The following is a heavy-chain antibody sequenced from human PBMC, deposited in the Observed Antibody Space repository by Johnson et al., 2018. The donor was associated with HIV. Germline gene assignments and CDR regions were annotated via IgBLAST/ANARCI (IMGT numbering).Heavy chain of an antibody. Sequence: QVQLVESGGGLVKPGGSLRLSCAASGFTFSNAWMSWVRQAPGKGLEWVAFLRYDGSNKYYADSVKGRFTISRDNSKNTLYLQMNSLRAEDTAVYYCARDIIAVAGYDAFDIWGQGTMVTVSS. CDR3: ARDIIAVAGYDAFDI. J-gene: IGHJ3*02. D-gene: IGHD6-19*01. CDR2: LRYDGSNK. CDR1: GFTFSNAW. V-gene: IGHV3-30*02.